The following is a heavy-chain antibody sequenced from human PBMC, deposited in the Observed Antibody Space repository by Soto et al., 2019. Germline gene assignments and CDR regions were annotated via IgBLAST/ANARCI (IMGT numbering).Heavy chain of an antibody. Sequence: EVQLLESGGDLVQPGGSLRLSCAASGFTFSRYAMSWVRQAPERGLEWVSLISGSGGTTYYADSVKGRFTISRDNSKNTLYLQMNTLRAEDTAIYYCAKRRVSHPEHFHSYGMDVWGQGTTVTVSS. J-gene: IGHJ6*02. CDR3: AKRRVSHPEHFHSYGMDV. V-gene: IGHV3-23*01. CDR1: GFTFSRYA. CDR2: ISGSGGTT. D-gene: IGHD3-3*02.